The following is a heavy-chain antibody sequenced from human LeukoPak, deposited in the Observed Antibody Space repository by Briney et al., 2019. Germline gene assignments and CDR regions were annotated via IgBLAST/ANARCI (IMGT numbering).Heavy chain of an antibody. CDR1: GGTFSSYA. Sequence: ASVKVSCKASGGTFSSYAISWVRQAPGQGLEWMGGIIPIFGTANYAQKFQGRVTITADESTSTAYMELSSLRSEDTAVYYSARDGLVGADDAFDIWGQGTMVTVSS. V-gene: IGHV1-69*13. D-gene: IGHD1-26*01. CDR2: IIPIFGTA. CDR3: ARDGLVGADDAFDI. J-gene: IGHJ3*02.